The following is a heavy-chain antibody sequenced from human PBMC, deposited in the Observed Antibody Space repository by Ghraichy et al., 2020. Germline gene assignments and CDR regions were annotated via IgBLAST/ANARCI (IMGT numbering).Heavy chain of an antibody. J-gene: IGHJ4*01. V-gene: IGHV3-74*01. D-gene: IGHD3-22*01. CDR2: IDSDGSRI. Sequence: GGSLRLSCAASGFTFSAFWMHWVRQDPGKGLVWVSRIDSDGSRIRYADSVKGRFTISRDNAKNTLYLQMDSLRAEDTAVYSCARGLLFDTSGFYSDYWGQGTLVTVSS. CDR1: GFTFSAFW. CDR3: ARGLLFDTSGFYSDY.